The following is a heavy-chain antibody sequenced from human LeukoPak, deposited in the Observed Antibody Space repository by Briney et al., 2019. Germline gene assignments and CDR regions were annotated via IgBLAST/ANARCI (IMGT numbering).Heavy chain of an antibody. Sequence: PSETLSLTCTVSGGSISGYYWSWIRQPAGKGLEWIGRIYTSGSTNYNPSLKSRVTMSVDTSKNQFSLKLSSVTAADTAVYYCALGYSSSWYGHDAFDIWGQGTMVTVSS. CDR3: ALGYSSSWYGHDAFDI. J-gene: IGHJ3*02. D-gene: IGHD6-13*01. CDR2: IYTSGST. CDR1: GGSISGYY. V-gene: IGHV4-4*07.